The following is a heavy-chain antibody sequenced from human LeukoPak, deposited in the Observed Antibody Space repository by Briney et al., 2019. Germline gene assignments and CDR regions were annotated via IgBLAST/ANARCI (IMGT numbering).Heavy chain of an antibody. J-gene: IGHJ4*02. CDR3: ARAGRDGMRYYFDY. CDR1: GLTFSSYA. CDR2: ISSNGGST. V-gene: IGHV3-64*01. D-gene: IGHD5-24*01. Sequence: PGGSLRLSCAASGLTFSSYAMHWVRQAPGKGLEYVSAISSNGGSTYYANSVKGRFTISRDNSKNTLYLQMGSLRAEDMAVYYCARAGRDGMRYYFDYWGQGTLVTVSS.